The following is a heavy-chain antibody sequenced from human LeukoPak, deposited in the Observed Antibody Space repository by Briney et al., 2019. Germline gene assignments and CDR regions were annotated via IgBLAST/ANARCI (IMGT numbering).Heavy chain of an antibody. CDR3: ARFEAYPLYYYYYMDV. V-gene: IGHV4-61*02. Sequence: SETLSLTCTVSGGPISSGSYYWSWIRQPAGKVLEWIGRIYTSGSTNYTPSLKSRVIISVDTSKNQFSLKLSSVTTADTAVYYCARFEAYPLYYYYYMDVWGKGTTVTVSS. CDR2: IYTSGST. J-gene: IGHJ6*03. CDR1: GGPISSGSYY.